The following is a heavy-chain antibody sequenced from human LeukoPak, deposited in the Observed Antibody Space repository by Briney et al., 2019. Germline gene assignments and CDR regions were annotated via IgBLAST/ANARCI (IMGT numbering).Heavy chain of an antibody. Sequence: PGGSLRLSCAASGFTFNTPAMNWVRQTPGKGLEWVAIVTSSGRAPYYADSAAGRFITSRVNSKNTLWLQMNSLSGEDKAIYYCAKGRPYFYEPSGAYYMTKGDFWGKGSLVTVSS. D-gene: IGHD3-10*01. V-gene: IGHV3-23*01. CDR3: AKGRPYFYEPSGAYYMTKGDF. CDR2: VTSSGRAP. CDR1: GFTFNTPA. J-gene: IGHJ4*02.